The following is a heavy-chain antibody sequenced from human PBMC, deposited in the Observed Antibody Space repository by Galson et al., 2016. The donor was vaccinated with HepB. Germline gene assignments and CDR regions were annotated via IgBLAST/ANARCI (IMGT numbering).Heavy chain of an antibody. V-gene: IGHV1-24*01. CDR1: GYTLTELS. CDR3: ATYYYYGMDV. J-gene: IGHJ6*02. Sequence: SVKVSCKVSGYTLTELSMHWVRQAPGKGLEWMGGFDPIDGETIYAQKFQGRVTMTEDTAADTAYMELSSLRSEDTAVYYCATYYYYGMDVWGQGTTVTVSS. CDR2: FDPIDGET.